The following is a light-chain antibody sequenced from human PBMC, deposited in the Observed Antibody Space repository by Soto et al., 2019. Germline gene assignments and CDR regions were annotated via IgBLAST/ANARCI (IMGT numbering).Light chain of an antibody. CDR1: SSNIGSNT. CDR3: SAWDDSLNGRV. V-gene: IGLV1-44*01. Sequence: QSVLTQPPSASGNPGQRGTISCSGSSSNIGSNTVNWYQQLPGTAPKLLIYSNNQRPSGVPDRFSGSKAGTSGSLAISGLQSEDEADYYWSAWDDSLNGRVFGGGTKLTVL. CDR2: SNN. J-gene: IGLJ3*02.